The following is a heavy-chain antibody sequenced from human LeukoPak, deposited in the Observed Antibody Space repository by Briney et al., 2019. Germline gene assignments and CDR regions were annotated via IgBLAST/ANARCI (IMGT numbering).Heavy chain of an antibody. V-gene: IGHV5-51*01. Sequence: GESLKTSCKGSGYSFINHWIGWVRQMPGKGLEWMGVIYPGDSDTRYSPSFQGQVTISADTSISTAYVQWNSLRASDTAMYYCARRSLNYYDSSGFYFDSWGQGTLVTVSS. CDR1: GYSFINHW. CDR2: IYPGDSDT. J-gene: IGHJ4*02. CDR3: ARRSLNYYDSSGFYFDS. D-gene: IGHD3-22*01.